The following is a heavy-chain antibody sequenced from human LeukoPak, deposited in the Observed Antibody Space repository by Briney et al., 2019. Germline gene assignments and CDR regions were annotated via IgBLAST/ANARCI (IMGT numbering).Heavy chain of an antibody. J-gene: IGHJ5*02. CDR1: GGSISSTNCY. V-gene: IGHV4-39*01. D-gene: IGHD3-10*01. CDR3: ARHASESYYKGFDP. Sequence: PSETLSLTCTVSGGSISSTNCYWGRIRQPPGKGLEWIGSIYYIGSTYYNPSLKSRVTISVDTSMNQFSLKLSSVTAADTAVYYCARHASESYYKGFDPWGQGTLVTVSS. CDR2: IYYIGST.